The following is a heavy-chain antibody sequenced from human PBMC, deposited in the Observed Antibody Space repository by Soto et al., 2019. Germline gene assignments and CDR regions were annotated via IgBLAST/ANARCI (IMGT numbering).Heavy chain of an antibody. CDR2: IYWDDDK. D-gene: IGHD2-21*02. CDR3: VQSRCGGDCLRSYSSHSYYGLDV. Sequence: QITLKESGPTLVKPTQTLTLTCSFSGFSLSTTGVGVGWIRQPPGKALEWLALIYWDDDKRYNPSLNSRLTLTKDTSKNQVVLAMTNMDPVDTATYYCVQSRCGGDCLRSYSSHSYYGLDVWGQGTTVTVSS. V-gene: IGHV2-5*02. CDR1: GFSLSTTGVG. J-gene: IGHJ6*02.